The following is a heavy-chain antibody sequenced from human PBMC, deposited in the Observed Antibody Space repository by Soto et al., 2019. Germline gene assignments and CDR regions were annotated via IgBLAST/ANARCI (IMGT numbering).Heavy chain of an antibody. J-gene: IGHJ5*01. CDR1: GGSVSSGTYY. Sequence: PSETLSLTCTVSGGSVSSGTYYWSWIRQPPGKGLESIGYIYYSGGTNYNPSLKSRVTISIDTSRNQFSLKLNSVTAADTAVYYCARDVNGSLNFGESLLVSNWFDSWGQGTLVTSPQ. V-gene: IGHV4-61*01. D-gene: IGHD3-10*01. CDR3: ARDVNGSLNFGESLLVSNWFDS. CDR2: IYYSGGT.